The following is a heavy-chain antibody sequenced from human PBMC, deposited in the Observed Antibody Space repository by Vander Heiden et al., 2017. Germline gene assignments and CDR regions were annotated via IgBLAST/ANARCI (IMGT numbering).Heavy chain of an antibody. CDR3: ARGAYGSGSYYNVHYYYYYGMDV. CDR2: IIPIFVTA. Sequence: QVHLVESGAEVQKPGSSVKVSSKAPGGPFSRSAISWVREAPGQGLEWMGGIIPIFVTANYAQKYQGRVTIPADESTSTAYMELSSLRSEDTAVYYCARGAYGSGSYYNVHYYYYYGMDVWGQGTTGTVS. J-gene: IGHJ6*02. V-gene: IGHV1-69*01. D-gene: IGHD3-10*01. CDR1: GGPFSRSA.